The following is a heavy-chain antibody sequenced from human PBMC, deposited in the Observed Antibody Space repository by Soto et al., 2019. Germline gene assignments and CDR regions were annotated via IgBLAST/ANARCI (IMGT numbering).Heavy chain of an antibody. D-gene: IGHD3-10*01. Sequence: GGSLRLSCAASGFTISSYSMNWVRQAPGKGLEWVSYISSSSSTIYYADSVKGRFTISRDNAKNSLYLQMNSLRAEDTAVYYCARETSAAWPYYLDYWGQGTLVTVSS. CDR3: ARETSAAWPYYLDY. V-gene: IGHV3-48*04. J-gene: IGHJ4*02. CDR2: ISSSSSTI. CDR1: GFTISSYS.